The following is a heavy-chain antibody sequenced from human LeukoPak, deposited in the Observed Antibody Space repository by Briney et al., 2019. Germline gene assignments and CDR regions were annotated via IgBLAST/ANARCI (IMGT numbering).Heavy chain of an antibody. CDR1: GFAFSNFA. V-gene: IGHV3-30*14. J-gene: IGHJ5*01. CDR3: AREKFDS. Sequence: PGGSLRLSCAASGFAFSNFAMHWVRQAPDKGLEWVAVVSYEGTIKYYSDSAKGRFTISRDNSNSLISLQMDNLTTEDTAVYYCAREKFDSWGQGTLVIVSP. CDR2: VSYEGTIK.